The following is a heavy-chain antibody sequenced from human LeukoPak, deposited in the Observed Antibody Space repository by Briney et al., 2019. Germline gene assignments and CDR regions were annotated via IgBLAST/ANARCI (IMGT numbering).Heavy chain of an antibody. CDR2: ITPSGGT. D-gene: IGHD5-24*01. CDR1: GGAFGTYA. Sequence: ASVKVSCNFSGGAFGTYAFGWVRQALGQGLEWMGWITPSGGTNYPQKFQGRVAITRDTSITTAYMDLSRLTSDDTAVYYCARDRYGDGFAHFDYWGQGALVTVSS. J-gene: IGHJ4*02. V-gene: IGHV1-2*02. CDR3: ARDRYGDGFAHFDY.